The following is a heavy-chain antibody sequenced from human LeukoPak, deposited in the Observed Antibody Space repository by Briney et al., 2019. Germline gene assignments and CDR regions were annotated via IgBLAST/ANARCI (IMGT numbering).Heavy chain of an antibody. CDR2: INQDGSEI. CDR1: GFTFSNYW. CDR3: ARYPSDQYYFDY. J-gene: IGHJ4*02. Sequence: GGSLRLSCAASGFTFSNYWMSWVRQAPGKGLEWLANINQDGSEIYYVDSVKGRFTISRDNSKNTLYLQMNSLRAEDTAVYYCARYPSDQYYFDYWGQGTLVTVSS. V-gene: IGHV3-7*03.